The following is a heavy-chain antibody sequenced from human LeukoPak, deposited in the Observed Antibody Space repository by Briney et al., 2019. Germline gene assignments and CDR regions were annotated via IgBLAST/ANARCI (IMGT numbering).Heavy chain of an antibody. J-gene: IGHJ4*02. V-gene: IGHV1-2*02. CDR2: INPNSGGT. CDR1: GYTFTGYY. Sequence: ASVKVSCKASGYTFTGYYMHWVRQAPGQGLEWMGWINPNSGGTNYAQKLQGRVTMTTDTSTSTAYMELRSLRSDDTAVYYCARAQVSGGSCYSYWGQGTLVTVSS. D-gene: IGHD2-15*01. CDR3: ARAQVSGGSCYSY.